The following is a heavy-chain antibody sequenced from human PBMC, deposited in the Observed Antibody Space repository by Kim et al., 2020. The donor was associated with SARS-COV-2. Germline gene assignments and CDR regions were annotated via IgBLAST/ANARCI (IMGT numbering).Heavy chain of an antibody. D-gene: IGHD1-20*01. CDR1: GFTCSDYA. Sequence: GGSLRLSCAASGFTCSDYAMSWVRQAPGKGLEWVSGINGPGDTTYYADSVKGRFTISRDNSKRTLYLQMNSLRAEDTAIYFCAKFRGDPFYNWDFDYLG. CDR3: AKFRGDPFYNWDFDY. J-gene: IGHJ4*01. CDR2: INGPGDTT. V-gene: IGHV3-23*01.